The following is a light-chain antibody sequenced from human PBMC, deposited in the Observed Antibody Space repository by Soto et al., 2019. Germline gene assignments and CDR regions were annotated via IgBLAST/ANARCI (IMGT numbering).Light chain of an antibody. Sequence: DVGAYDFVSWYQQHPDKAPKLMIYEVSNRPSGVSNRFSGSKSVNTATLTISGLQAEDEADYYCSSYTSSSTRVFGTGTKVTGL. J-gene: IGLJ1*01. CDR3: SSYTSSSTRV. CDR1: DVGAYDF. CDR2: EVS. V-gene: IGLV2-14*03.